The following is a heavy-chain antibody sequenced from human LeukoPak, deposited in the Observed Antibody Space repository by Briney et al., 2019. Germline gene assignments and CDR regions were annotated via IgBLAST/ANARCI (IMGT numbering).Heavy chain of an antibody. CDR2: ISPYRRDT. CDR3: ARPTETSAGYYFDY. V-gene: IGHV1-18*01. J-gene: IGHJ4*02. CDR1: GYTFTNSG. D-gene: IGHD6-13*01. Sequence: ASVKASCKASGYTFTNSGLSWVRQAPGQGLEWIGWISPYRRDTNYAQNLQGRVTVTSDTSTSTVYMELRSLRSDDTAVYYCARPTETSAGYYFDYWGQGTLVTVSS.